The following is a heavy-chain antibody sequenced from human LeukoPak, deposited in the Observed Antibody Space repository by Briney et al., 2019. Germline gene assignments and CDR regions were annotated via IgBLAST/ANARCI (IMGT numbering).Heavy chain of an antibody. CDR2: IYPGGSIG. CDR1: GFDFTAYG. CDR3: ARHLHSAWFGF. V-gene: IGHV5-51*01. D-gene: IGHD5-18*01. Sequence: GESLRISCKCSGFDFTAYGIAWVRQMPGKGLEWMGNIYPGGSIGRYSPSFQGQVTMSADKSITTVYLQWSSLKASDTAMYYCARHLHSAWFGFWGQGSLVTVSS. J-gene: IGHJ4*02.